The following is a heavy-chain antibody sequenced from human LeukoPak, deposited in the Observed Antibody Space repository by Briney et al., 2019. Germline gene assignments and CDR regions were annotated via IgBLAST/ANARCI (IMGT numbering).Heavy chain of an antibody. CDR2: KYYSGST. D-gene: IGHD1-14*01. V-gene: IGHV4-61*01. CDR1: GVSINTGCYY. CDR3: ARVVSRAFSPQVRYYFDY. Sequence: SETLSLTCAVSGVSINTGCYYWSWIRQPPGKGLEWIGYKYYSGSTRYNSSLRSRLTISLDTSKNQFSLRLSSVTAADTAVYHCARVVSRAFSPQVRYYFDYWGQGILVTVSS. J-gene: IGHJ4*02.